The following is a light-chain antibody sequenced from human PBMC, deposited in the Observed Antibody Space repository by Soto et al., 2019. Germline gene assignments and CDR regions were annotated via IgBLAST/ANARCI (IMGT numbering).Light chain of an antibody. CDR2: GAS. CDR3: QKYGSSPIN. V-gene: IGKV3-20*01. J-gene: IGKJ5*01. Sequence: EILFTQSPATLSVSPGERATLSCRASQSVSTNLAWYQQKPGQAPRLLIYGASSRATGIPDRFSGSGSGTDFTLTISRLEPEDFAVYYCQKYGSSPINFGQGTRLEIK. CDR1: QSVSTN.